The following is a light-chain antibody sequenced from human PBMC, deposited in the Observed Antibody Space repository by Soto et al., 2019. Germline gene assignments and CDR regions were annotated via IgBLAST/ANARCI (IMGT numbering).Light chain of an antibody. CDR3: CSYAGSGTLV. V-gene: IGLV2-23*01. CDR2: EDF. Sequence: QSALTQPASVSGSPGQSITISCSGTSSDVGNYNLVSWYQDHPGKAPKLIIYEDFKRPSGISNRFSGSKSGNTASLTISGLQGDDEANYYCCSYAGSGTLVFGGGTQVTVL. CDR1: SSDVGNYNL. J-gene: IGLJ3*02.